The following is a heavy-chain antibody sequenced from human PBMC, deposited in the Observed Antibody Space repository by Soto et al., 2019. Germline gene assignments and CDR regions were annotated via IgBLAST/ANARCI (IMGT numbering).Heavy chain of an antibody. J-gene: IGHJ6*02. CDR3: ARAGDIVVVPAALKGFNYYYYYGMDV. D-gene: IGHD2-2*01. V-gene: IGHV1-69*13. CDR1: GGTFSSYA. Sequence: GASVKVSCKASGGTFSSYAISWVRQAPGQGLEWMGGIIPIFGTANYAQKFQGRVTITADESTSTAYMELSSLRSEDTAVYYCARAGDIVVVPAALKGFNYYYYYGMDVWGQGTTVTVSS. CDR2: IIPIFGTA.